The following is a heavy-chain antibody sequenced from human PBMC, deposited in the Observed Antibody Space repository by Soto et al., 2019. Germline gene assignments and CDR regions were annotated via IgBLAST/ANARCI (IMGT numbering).Heavy chain of an antibody. D-gene: IGHD6-19*01. CDR3: ARVSGRGWYIWFDL. CDR1: GGNFTSHG. Sequence: ASVKVSCKASGGNFTSHGVSWVRQAPGQGLEFMGGIMPIFGTTNYAQKFRGRVTITADEPASTVYMELRSLRSEDTAVYYCARVSGRGWYIWFDLWGQGTPVTVSS. J-gene: IGHJ5*02. CDR2: IMPIFGTT. V-gene: IGHV1-69*13.